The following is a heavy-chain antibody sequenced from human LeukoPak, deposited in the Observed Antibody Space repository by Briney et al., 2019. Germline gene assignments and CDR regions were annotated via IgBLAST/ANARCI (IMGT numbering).Heavy chain of an antibody. CDR3: AKRSDYGGNWNYFDY. CDR1: GFTFSSNG. Sequence: SGGSLRLSCAASGFTFSSNGMSWVRQAPGKGLEWVSAISGSGGSTYYADSVKGRFTISRDNSKNTLYLQTNSLRAEDTAVYYCAKRSDYGGNWNYFDYWGQGTLVTASS. CDR2: ISGSGGST. D-gene: IGHD4-23*01. J-gene: IGHJ4*02. V-gene: IGHV3-23*01.